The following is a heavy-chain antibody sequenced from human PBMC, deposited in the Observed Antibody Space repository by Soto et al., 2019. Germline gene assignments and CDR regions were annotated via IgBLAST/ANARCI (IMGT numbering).Heavy chain of an antibody. J-gene: IGHJ4*02. Sequence: PSETLSLTCTVSGGSISSGSYYWGWIRQPPGKGLEWIGSIYYSGSTYYNPSLKSRVTISVDTSKNQFSLKLSSVTAADTAVYYCASKYASGFDYWGQGTLVTVSS. D-gene: IGHD3-10*01. CDR3: ASKYASGFDY. CDR1: GGSISSGSYY. CDR2: IYYSGST. V-gene: IGHV4-39*01.